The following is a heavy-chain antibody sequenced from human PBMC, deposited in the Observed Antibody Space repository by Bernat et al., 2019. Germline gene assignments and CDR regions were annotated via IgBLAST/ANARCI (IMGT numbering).Heavy chain of an antibody. D-gene: IGHD3-3*01. CDR2: ISYSGST. Sequence: QVQLQESGPGLVKPSETLSLTCSVSGASIRSYYWSWIRQTPGKGLEWIAFISYSGSTNSNPAHKSRVIISLDASKNQFSLKLSSVTAADTAVYYCARHHSDFWSGYRMRLSSPGPNYCDYWGQGTLVTVSA. J-gene: IGHJ4*02. CDR1: GASIRSYY. CDR3: ARHHSDFWSGYRMRLSSPGPNYCDY. V-gene: IGHV4-59*08.